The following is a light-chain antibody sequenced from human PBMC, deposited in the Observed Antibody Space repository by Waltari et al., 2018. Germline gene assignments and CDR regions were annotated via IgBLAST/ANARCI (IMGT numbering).Light chain of an antibody. V-gene: IGLV2-8*01. CDR2: EVI. J-gene: IGLJ1*01. CDR3: CSYAGTNNFYV. CDR1: SSDIGDSDY. Sequence: QSALTQPPSASGSPGESVTISCTGTSSDIGDSDYVSWYQQHPGKAPTLMIYEVIKRPSGVPDRFSGSKSGNTASLTVSGLQAEDEADYYCCSYAGTNNFYVFGTGTKVTVL.